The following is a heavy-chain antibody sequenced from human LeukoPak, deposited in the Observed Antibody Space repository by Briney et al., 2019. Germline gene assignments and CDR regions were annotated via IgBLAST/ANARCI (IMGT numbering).Heavy chain of an antibody. CDR3: ARLWFGELLRNPTDY. CDR1: GFTFSSYG. D-gene: IGHD3-10*01. Sequence: GGSLRLSCAASGFTFSSYGMHWVRQAPGKGLEWVAVISYDGSNKYYADSVKGRFTISRDNSKNTLYLQMNSLRAEDTAVYYCARLWFGELLRNPTDYWGQGTLVTVSS. V-gene: IGHV3-30*19. CDR2: ISYDGSNK. J-gene: IGHJ4*02.